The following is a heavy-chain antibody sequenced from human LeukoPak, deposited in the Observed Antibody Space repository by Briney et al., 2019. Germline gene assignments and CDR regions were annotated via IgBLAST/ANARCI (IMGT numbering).Heavy chain of an antibody. J-gene: IGHJ4*02. CDR2: ISSSGSTI. D-gene: IGHD6-19*01. CDR1: GFTFSSYE. V-gene: IGHV3-48*03. Sequence: QPGGSRRLSCAASGFTFSSYEMNWVRQAPGKGLEWVSYISSSGSTIYYADSVKGRFTISRDNAKNSLYLQMNSLRAEDTAVYYCARGKYSSGWYDAAFDYWGQGTLVTVSS. CDR3: ARGKYSSGWYDAAFDY.